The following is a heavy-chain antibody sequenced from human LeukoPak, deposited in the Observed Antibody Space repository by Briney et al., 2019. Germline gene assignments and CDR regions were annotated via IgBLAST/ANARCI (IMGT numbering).Heavy chain of an antibody. D-gene: IGHD2-2*01. CDR2: FYCSGST. CDR3: ARDSLLPSAMGYYYMDV. CDR1: GGSISSSTYC. V-gene: IGHV4-39*02. J-gene: IGHJ6*03. Sequence: SETLSLTCTVSGGSISSSTYCWGWIRQPPGKGLEWIGSFYCSGSTYYNPSLKSRVTISVDTSKNQFSLKLSSVTAADTALYYCARDSLLPSAMGYYYMDVWGKGTTVTVSS.